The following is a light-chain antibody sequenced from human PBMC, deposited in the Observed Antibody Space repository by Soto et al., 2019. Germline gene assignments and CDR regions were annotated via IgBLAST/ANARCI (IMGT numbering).Light chain of an antibody. CDR3: SSYAGSNNFGVV. CDR1: SSDVGGYNY. V-gene: IGLV2-8*02. J-gene: IGLJ2*01. Sequence: QSALTQPPSASRSPGQSVTISYTGTSSDVGGYNYVSWYQQHPGKAPKLMIYEVSKRPSGVPDRFSGSKSGNTASLTVSGLQVEDEADYYCSSYAGSNNFGVVFGGGTKLTVL. CDR2: EVS.